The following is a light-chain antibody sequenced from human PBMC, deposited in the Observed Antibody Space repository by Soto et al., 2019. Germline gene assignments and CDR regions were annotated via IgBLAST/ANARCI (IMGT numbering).Light chain of an antibody. J-gene: IGKJ2*01. Sequence: DIQMTQPPSALSPDVGPTVAITFQASRDISNYLNWYQQKPGKAPRLLIYDTSDLYTGVPSRFSGSGSGTDFTFTISSLEPEDIGTYYCQQYDKFISFGQGTKVDSK. V-gene: IGKV1-33*01. CDR2: DTS. CDR3: QQYDKFIS. CDR1: RDISNY.